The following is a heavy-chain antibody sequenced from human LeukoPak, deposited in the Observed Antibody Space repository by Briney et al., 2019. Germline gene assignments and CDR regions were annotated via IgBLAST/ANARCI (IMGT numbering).Heavy chain of an antibody. V-gene: IGHV1-18*01. CDR2: ISAYNGNT. J-gene: IGHJ4*02. CDR1: GYTFTSYG. D-gene: IGHD2-21*02. CDR3: ARVSHIVVVTAQDY. Sequence: ASVKVSCKASGYTFTSYGISWVRQPPGQGLEWKGWISAYNGNTNNAQKFQGRVTITADKSTSTAYMELSSLRSEDTAVYYWARVSHIVVVTAQDYWGQGTLVTVSS.